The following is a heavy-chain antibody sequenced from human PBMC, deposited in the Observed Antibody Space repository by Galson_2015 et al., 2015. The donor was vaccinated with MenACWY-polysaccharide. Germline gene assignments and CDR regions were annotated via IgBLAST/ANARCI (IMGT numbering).Heavy chain of an antibody. D-gene: IGHD3-10*01. J-gene: IGHJ5*02. V-gene: IGHV4-31*03. CDR3: ARAPRWLWFGEA. Sequence: TLSLTCTVSGASIGSGDDYYWTWIRQRPGKGLGWIGYIYYSGSTYYNPSLKSRVIISQDTSKNQFSLNLSSVTAADTAVYYCARAPRWLWFGEAWGQGTLVTVSS. CDR1: GASIGSGDDYY. CDR2: IYYSGST.